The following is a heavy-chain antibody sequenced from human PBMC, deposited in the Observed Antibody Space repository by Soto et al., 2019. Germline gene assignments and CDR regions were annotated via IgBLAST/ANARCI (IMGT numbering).Heavy chain of an antibody. CDR3: AREYSSSSGGYYYYYGMDV. CDR2: ISSIGSTI. V-gene: IGHV3-48*03. CDR1: GFTFSSYE. J-gene: IGHJ6*02. D-gene: IGHD6-6*01. Sequence: EVQLVESGGGLVQPGGSLRLSCAASGFTFSSYEINWVRQAPGKGLEWVSYISSIGSTIYYADSVKGRFTISRDNAKNSLYLQMNSLRAEDTAVYYCAREYSSSSGGYYYYYGMDVWGQGTTVTVSS.